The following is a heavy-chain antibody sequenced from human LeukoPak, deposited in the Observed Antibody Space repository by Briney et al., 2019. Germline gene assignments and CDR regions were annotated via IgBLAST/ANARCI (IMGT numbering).Heavy chain of an antibody. CDR1: GYTFTGYY. D-gene: IGHD1-14*01. J-gene: IGHJ6*03. CDR2: INPNSGGT. Sequence: ASVKVSCKASGYTFTGYYMHWVRQAPGQGLEWMGWINPNSGGTNYAQKFQGRVTMTRDTSISTAYMELSRLRSDDTAVYYCAREGGENQSYYYYYMDVWGKGTTVTVSS. CDR3: AREGGENQSYYYYYMDV. V-gene: IGHV1-2*02.